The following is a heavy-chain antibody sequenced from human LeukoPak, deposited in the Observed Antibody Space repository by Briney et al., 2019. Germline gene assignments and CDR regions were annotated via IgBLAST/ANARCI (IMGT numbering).Heavy chain of an antibody. CDR2: ISISGGTT. Sequence: GGSLRLSCVASGFSFSSSDMSWVRQAPGKGLEWLSTISISGGTTSYADSVQGRFLISRDNSKNTLYLQMTSLRAEDTAVYYCARDVSSSSDYWGQGTLVTVSS. V-gene: IGHV3-23*01. CDR1: GFSFSSSD. D-gene: IGHD6-6*01. CDR3: ARDVSSSSDY. J-gene: IGHJ4*02.